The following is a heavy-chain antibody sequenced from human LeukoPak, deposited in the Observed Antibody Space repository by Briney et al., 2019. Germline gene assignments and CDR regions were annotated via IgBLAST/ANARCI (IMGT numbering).Heavy chain of an antibody. V-gene: IGHV2-5*02. J-gene: IGHJ4*02. CDR2: IYWDDDK. CDR1: GFSLDTTGVG. D-gene: IGHD1-7*01. Sequence: SGPMLVKPTQTLTLTCNFSGFSLDTTGVGVAWIRQPPGKALECLGIIYWDDDKRYSPSLKSRLAITKDASKNQVVLIMTNMDPVDTATCFCAHFKLGLDYSFDFWGQGALVTVSS. CDR3: AHFKLGLDYSFDF.